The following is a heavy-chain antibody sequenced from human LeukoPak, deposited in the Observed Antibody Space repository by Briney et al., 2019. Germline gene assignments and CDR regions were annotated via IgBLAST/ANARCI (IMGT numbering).Heavy chain of an antibody. Sequence: ASAKVSCKASGYTFTGYYMHWVRQAPGQGLEWMGWINPNSGGTNYAQKFQGRVTMTRDTSISTAYMELSRLRSDDTAVYYCARATPKNWWFDPWGQGTLVTVSS. CDR2: INPNSGGT. CDR1: GYTFTGYY. CDR3: ARATPKNWWFDP. V-gene: IGHV1-2*02. D-gene: IGHD1-1*01. J-gene: IGHJ5*02.